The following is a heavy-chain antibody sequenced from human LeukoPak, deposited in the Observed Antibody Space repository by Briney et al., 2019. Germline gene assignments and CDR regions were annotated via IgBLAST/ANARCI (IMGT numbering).Heavy chain of an antibody. Sequence: RTGGSLRLSCAASGFTIGGFAMSWVRQAPGKGLEWVGHIKSKTAGGTTDYAAPVKGRFTILRDDSKNTLYLQMNSLKDEDTAVYYCATEYYGSYNYWGQGSLVTVSS. CDR2: IKSKTAGGTT. CDR1: GFTIGGFA. V-gene: IGHV3-15*01. D-gene: IGHD1-26*01. CDR3: ATEYYGSYNY. J-gene: IGHJ4*02.